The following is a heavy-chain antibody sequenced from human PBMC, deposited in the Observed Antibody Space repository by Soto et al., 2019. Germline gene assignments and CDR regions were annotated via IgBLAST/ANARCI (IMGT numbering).Heavy chain of an antibody. CDR2: IFSNDEK. V-gene: IGHV2-26*01. Sequence: QVTLKESGPVLVKPTETLTLTCTVSGFSLSNARMGVSWIRQPPGKALEWLAHIFSNDEKSYSTSLKSRLTIXXDXSXXQVVLTMTNMDPVDTATYYCARIWLPELRTLAFDIWGQGTMVTVSS. J-gene: IGHJ3*02. CDR3: ARIWLPELRTLAFDI. D-gene: IGHD6-19*01. CDR1: GFSLSNARMG.